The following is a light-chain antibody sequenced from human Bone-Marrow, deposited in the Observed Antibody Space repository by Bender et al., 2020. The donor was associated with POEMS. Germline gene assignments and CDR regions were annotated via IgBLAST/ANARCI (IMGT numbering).Light chain of an antibody. V-gene: IGLV2-14*02. CDR2: DVS. CDR1: SSDIGNYNL. J-gene: IGLJ1*01. CDR3: FSYTSSSTPYV. Sequence: QSALSQPASVSGSPGQSITISCTGTSSDIGNYNLVSWYQQHPGKAPKLLIYDVSNRPSGVSNRFSGSQSGNTASLTIFGLQAEDEADYYCFSYTSSSTPYVFGTGTKVTVL.